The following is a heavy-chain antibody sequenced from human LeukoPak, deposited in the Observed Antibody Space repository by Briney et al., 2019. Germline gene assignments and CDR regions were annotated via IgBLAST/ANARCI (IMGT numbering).Heavy chain of an antibody. CDR3: AKDPGYEPTVTEYYFDY. Sequence: GGSLRLSCAASGFTFSSYSMNWVRQAPGKGLEWVSSISSSSSYIYYADSVKGRFTISRDNAENTLYLQMNSLRAEDTAVYYCAKDPGYEPTVTEYYFDYWGQGTLVTVSS. D-gene: IGHD4-17*01. V-gene: IGHV3-21*01. J-gene: IGHJ4*02. CDR2: ISSSSSYI. CDR1: GFTFSSYS.